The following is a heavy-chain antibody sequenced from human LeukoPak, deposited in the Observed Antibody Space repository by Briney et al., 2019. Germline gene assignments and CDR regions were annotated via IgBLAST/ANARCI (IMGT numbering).Heavy chain of an antibody. CDR2: IWYDGSNK. Sequence: GGSPRLSCAASGFTFSSYGMHWVRQAPGKGLEWVAVIWYDGSNKYYADSVKGRFTISRDNSKNTLYLQMNSLRAEDTAVYYCARDGSGGPSMDVWGQGTTVTVSS. J-gene: IGHJ6*02. D-gene: IGHD2-15*01. CDR1: GFTFSSYG. V-gene: IGHV3-33*01. CDR3: ARDGSGGPSMDV.